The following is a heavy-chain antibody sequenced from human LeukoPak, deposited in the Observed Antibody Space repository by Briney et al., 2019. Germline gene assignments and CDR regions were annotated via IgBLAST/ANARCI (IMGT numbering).Heavy chain of an antibody. CDR2: ISSSSSGI. Sequence: GESLKISCAASGFTFSTYSMNWVRQAPGKGLEWVSYISSSSSGIYYTDSVKGRFTISRDNAKNALYLQMNSLRAEDTAVYYCARGYFDSSSSPTGDYWGQGTLVTVSS. J-gene: IGHJ4*02. D-gene: IGHD3-22*01. CDR3: ARGYFDSSSSPTGDY. V-gene: IGHV3-48*01. CDR1: GFTFSTYS.